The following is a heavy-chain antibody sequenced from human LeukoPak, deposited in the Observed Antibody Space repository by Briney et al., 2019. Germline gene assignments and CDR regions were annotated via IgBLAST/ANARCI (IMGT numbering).Heavy chain of an antibody. V-gene: IGHV1-2*02. CDR2: INPNSGGT. CDR3: ARDHYDSRRGVDH. Sequence: ASVKVSCKASGYTFSGYYMHWVRQAPRQGLEWMGWINPNSGGTDYAQKFQGRVTMTRDTSISTAYMELSRLRSDDTAVYYCARDHYDSRRGVDHWGQGTLVTVSS. J-gene: IGHJ4*02. D-gene: IGHD3-22*01. CDR1: GYTFSGYY.